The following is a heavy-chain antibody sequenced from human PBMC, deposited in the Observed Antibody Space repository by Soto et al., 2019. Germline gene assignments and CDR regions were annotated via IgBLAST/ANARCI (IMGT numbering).Heavy chain of an antibody. D-gene: IGHD6-19*01. V-gene: IGHV3-23*01. CDR1: GFTFSSYA. Sequence: GGSLRLSCAASGFTFSSYAMSWVRQAPGKGLEWVSAISGSGGSTYYADSVKGRFTISRDNSKNTLYLQMNSLRAEDTAVYYCANSRQWLVRLYAFDIWGQGTMVTVSS. CDR3: ANSRQWLVRLYAFDI. CDR2: ISGSGGST. J-gene: IGHJ3*02.